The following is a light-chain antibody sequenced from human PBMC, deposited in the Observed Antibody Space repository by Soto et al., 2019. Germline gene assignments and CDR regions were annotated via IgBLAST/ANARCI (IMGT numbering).Light chain of an antibody. CDR3: QQTRSFPLT. CDR1: QAITSW. V-gene: IGKV1-12*01. J-gene: IGKJ4*01. Sequence: DIHVTHSPSSVSASVGDRVTITCRASQAITSWLAWYQQKPGRAPKLLIYSASSLQSGAPSRFTGSGSGTDFTLTITSLQPDDAAVYYCQQTRSFPLTFGGGTKVEI. CDR2: SAS.